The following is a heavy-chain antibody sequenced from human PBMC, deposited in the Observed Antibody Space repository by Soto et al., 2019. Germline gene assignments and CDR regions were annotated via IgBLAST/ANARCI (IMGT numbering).Heavy chain of an antibody. CDR3: ASPVNRYYSGGSCYDAFDI. V-gene: IGHV5-51*01. J-gene: IGHJ3*02. CDR2: IYPGDSDT. Sequence: PGESLRISCKGSGYSFTSYWIGWVRQMPGKGLEWMGIIYPGDSDTRYSPSFQGQVTISADKSISTAYLQWSSLKASDTAMYYCASPVNRYYSGGSCYDAFDIWGQGTMVTVSS. CDR1: GYSFTSYW. D-gene: IGHD2-15*01.